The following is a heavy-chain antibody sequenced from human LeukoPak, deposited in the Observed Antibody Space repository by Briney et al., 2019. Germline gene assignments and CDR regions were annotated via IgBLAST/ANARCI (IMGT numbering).Heavy chain of an antibody. CDR3: ARLEYYYQHRFDY. CDR1: GGSISSSSYS. CDR2: IYYSGST. J-gene: IGHJ4*02. V-gene: IGHV4-39*01. Sequence: SETLSLTCTVSGGSISSSSYSWGWIRQPPGKGLEWIGRIYYSGSTYYDPSLKSRVTISVDTSKNQFSLKLSSVTAADTAVYYCARLEYYYQHRFDYWGQGTLVTVSS. D-gene: IGHD3-10*01.